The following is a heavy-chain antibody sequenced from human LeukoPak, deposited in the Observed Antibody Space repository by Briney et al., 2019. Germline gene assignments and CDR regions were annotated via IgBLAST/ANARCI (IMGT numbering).Heavy chain of an antibody. V-gene: IGHV1-8*01. CDR1: GYTFTSYD. J-gene: IGHJ4*02. CDR2: MNPNSGNT. D-gene: IGHD2-15*01. Sequence: GASVKVSCKASGYTFTSYDINWVRQATGQGLEWMGWMNPNSGNTGYAQKFQGRVTMTRNTSISTAYMELSSLRSEDTAMYYCARVHRYCSGGSCYGENDSWGQGTLVTVSS. CDR3: ARVHRYCSGGSCYGENDS.